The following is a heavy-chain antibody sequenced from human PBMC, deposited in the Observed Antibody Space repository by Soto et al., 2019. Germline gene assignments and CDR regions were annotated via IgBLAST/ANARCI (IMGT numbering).Heavy chain of an antibody. V-gene: IGHV5-10-1*01. CDR3: ATASSPLSKYYYYGMDV. CDR1: GYSFTSYW. CDR2: IDPSDSYT. J-gene: IGHJ6*02. Sequence: GESLKISCXGSGYSFTSYWISWVRQMPGKGLEWMGRIDPSDSYTNYSPSFQGHVTISADKSISTAYLQWSSLKASDTAMYYCATASSPLSKYYYYGMDVWGQGTTVTVSS.